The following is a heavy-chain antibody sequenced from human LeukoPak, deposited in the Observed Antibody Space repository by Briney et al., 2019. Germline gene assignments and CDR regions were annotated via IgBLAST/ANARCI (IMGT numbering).Heavy chain of an antibody. CDR3: ARGDYYGSGSYYSVFDY. J-gene: IGHJ4*02. CDR1: GFTFSSYA. Sequence: GGSLRLSCAASGFTFSSYAMHWVRQAPGKGLEWVAVISYDGSNKYYADSVKGRFTISRDNSKNTLYLQMNSLRAEVTAVYYCARGDYYGSGSYYSVFDYWGQGTLVTVSS. D-gene: IGHD3-10*01. V-gene: IGHV3-30*04. CDR2: ISYDGSNK.